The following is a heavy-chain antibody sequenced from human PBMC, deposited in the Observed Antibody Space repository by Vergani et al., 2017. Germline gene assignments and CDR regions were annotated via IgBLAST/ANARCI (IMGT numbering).Heavy chain of an antibody. D-gene: IGHD6-19*01. CDR2: IYYSGST. V-gene: IGHV4-59*01. J-gene: IGHJ6*02. CDR3: ARGVAGTAFYYYYGMDV. CDR1: GGSISSYY. Sequence: QVQLQESGPGLVKPSETLSLTCTVSGGSISSYYWSWIRQPPGKGLEWIGYIYYSGSTNYNPSLKRRVTISVDPSKNQFSLKLSSVTAADTAVYYCARGVAGTAFYYYYGMDVWGQGTTVTVSS.